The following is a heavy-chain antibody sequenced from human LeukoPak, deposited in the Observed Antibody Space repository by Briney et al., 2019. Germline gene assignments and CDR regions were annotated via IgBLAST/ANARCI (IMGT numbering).Heavy chain of an antibody. CDR3: VKDRFFYDSGSKAN. CDR1: GFTFSSYW. D-gene: IGHD3-22*01. CDR2: INSDGSST. Sequence: PGGSLRLSCAASGFTFSSYWMHWVRQAPGKGLVWVSRINSDGSSTSYADSVKGRFTISRDNAKNSLYLQMNSLRVEDTAVYYCVKDRFFYDSGSKANWGQGTLVTVSS. J-gene: IGHJ4*02. V-gene: IGHV3-74*01.